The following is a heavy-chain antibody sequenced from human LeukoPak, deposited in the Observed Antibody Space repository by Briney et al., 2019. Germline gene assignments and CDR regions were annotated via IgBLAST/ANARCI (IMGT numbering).Heavy chain of an antibody. D-gene: IGHD6-13*01. V-gene: IGHV3-48*01. CDR2: ISGSGDTI. CDR3: ARGWYERGGY. Sequence: GGYLRLSCAASGFTFSTYSMNWVRQARGKGLEWISYISGSGDTIYYADSVKGRFTVSRDNAKNSLYLQMNSLSGDDTAVYYCARGWYERGGYWGHGILVPVSS. J-gene: IGHJ4*01. CDR1: GFTFSTYS.